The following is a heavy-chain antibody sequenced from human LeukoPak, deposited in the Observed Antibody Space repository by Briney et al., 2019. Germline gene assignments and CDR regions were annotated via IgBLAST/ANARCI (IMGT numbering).Heavy chain of an antibody. D-gene: IGHD2-21*01. J-gene: IGHJ5*02. CDR1: GYTFTGYY. Sequence: ASVKVSCKASGYTFTGYYMHWVRQAPGQGLEWMGWINPNSGGTNYAQKFQGRVTMTRDTSISTAYMELSRLRSDDTAVYYCARVGAPEHHCGWFDPWGQGTLVTVSS. CDR2: INPNSGGT. CDR3: ARVGAPEHHCGWFDP. V-gene: IGHV1-2*02.